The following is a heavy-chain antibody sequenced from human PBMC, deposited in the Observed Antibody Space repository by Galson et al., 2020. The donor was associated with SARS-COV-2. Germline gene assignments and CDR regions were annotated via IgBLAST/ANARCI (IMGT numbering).Heavy chain of an antibody. CDR3: ARVTVTGNSGLGYFDL. D-gene: IGHD4-17*01. Sequence: SQTLSLTCAVYTESFSGYYWTWIRQPPGMRLEWIGEINDSGITNYNPSLKRRVTISADTSKNQFSLKVTSVTDADTAVYFFARVTVTGNSGLGYFDLWGRGTLVTVSS. J-gene: IGHJ2*01. V-gene: IGHV4-34*01. CDR1: TESFSGYY. CDR2: INDSGIT.